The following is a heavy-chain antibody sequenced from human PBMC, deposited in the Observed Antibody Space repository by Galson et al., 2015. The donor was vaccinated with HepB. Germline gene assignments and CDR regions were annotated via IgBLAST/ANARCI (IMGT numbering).Heavy chain of an antibody. J-gene: IGHJ4*02. V-gene: IGHV3-30*18. CDR1: GFTFSSYG. CDR3: ANVKAQGSVTGDY. Sequence: SLRLSCAASGFTFSSYGTHWARQAPGKGLEWVAVISYDGSNKYYADSVKGRFTISRDYSKNTLYLQMNSLRAEDTAVYYCANVKAQGSVTGDYWGQGTLVTVSS. D-gene: IGHD2-21*02. CDR2: ISYDGSNK.